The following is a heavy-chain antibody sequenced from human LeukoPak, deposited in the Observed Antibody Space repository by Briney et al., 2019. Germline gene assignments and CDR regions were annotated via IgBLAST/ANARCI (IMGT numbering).Heavy chain of an antibody. J-gene: IGHJ4*02. CDR3: AKDQGFSRYYFDY. V-gene: IGHV3-30*02. CDR2: IRYDGSNK. CDR1: GFTSSSYG. Sequence: GGSLRLSCAASGFTSSSYGMHWVRQAPGKGLEWVAFIRYDGSNKYYADSVKGRFTISRDNSKNTLYLQMNSLRAEDTAVYYCAKDQGFSRYYFDYWGQGTLVTVSS.